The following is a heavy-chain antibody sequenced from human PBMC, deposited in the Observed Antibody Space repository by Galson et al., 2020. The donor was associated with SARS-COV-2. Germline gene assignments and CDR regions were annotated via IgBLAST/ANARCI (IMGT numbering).Heavy chain of an antibody. V-gene: IGHV1-46*01. CDR1: GFSFSGYY. CDR3: ARTHTAHRTWIGNWFDP. D-gene: IGHD5-12*01. Sequence: ASVKVSCKASGFSFSGYYMHWVRQAPGQGLEWMGIVNPTGGTTSNGQKFQGRLAMTWDTSTNTVYMELRSLRYEDTAVYYCARTHTAHRTWIGNWFDPWGQGTLVTVSS. J-gene: IGHJ5*02. CDR2: VNPTGGTT.